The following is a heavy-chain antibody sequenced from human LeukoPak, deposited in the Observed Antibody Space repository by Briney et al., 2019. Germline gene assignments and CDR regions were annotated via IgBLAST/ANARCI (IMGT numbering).Heavy chain of an antibody. D-gene: IGHD6-13*01. CDR1: GYTFTGYY. J-gene: IGHJ4*02. CDR3: ARDGIAAAGHFDY. Sequence: GASVKVSCKASGYTFTGYYMHWVRQAPGQGLEWMGWINPNSGGTNYAQKFQGWVTMTRDTSISTAYMELSRLRSDDTAVYYCARDGIAAAGHFDYLGQGTLVTVSS. CDR2: INPNSGGT. V-gene: IGHV1-2*04.